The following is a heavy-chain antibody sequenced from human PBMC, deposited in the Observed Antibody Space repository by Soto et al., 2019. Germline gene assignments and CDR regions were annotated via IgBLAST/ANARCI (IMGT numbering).Heavy chain of an antibody. CDR3: ARIRRRYYDSSGYYPRDY. CDR1: GGSFSGYY. D-gene: IGHD3-22*01. Sequence: SETLSLTCAVYGGSFSGYYWSWIRQPPGKGLEWIGEINHSGSTNYNPSLKSRVTISVDTSKNQFSLKLSYVTAADTAVYYCARIRRRYYDSSGYYPRDYWGQGTLVTVS. V-gene: IGHV4-34*01. CDR2: INHSGST. J-gene: IGHJ4*02.